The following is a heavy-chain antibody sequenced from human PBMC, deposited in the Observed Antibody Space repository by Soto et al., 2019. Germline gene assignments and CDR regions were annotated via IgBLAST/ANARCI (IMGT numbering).Heavy chain of an antibody. D-gene: IGHD5-12*01. CDR2: ISGSGGST. CDR1: GFTFSSYA. V-gene: IGHV3-23*01. Sequence: PGGSLRLSCAASGFTFSSYAMSWVRQAPGKGLEWVSAISGSGGSTYYADSVKGRFTISRDNSKNTLYLQMNSLRAEDTAVYYCARGSHRWLQLWYFDLWGRGTLVTVSS. J-gene: IGHJ2*01. CDR3: ARGSHRWLQLWYFDL.